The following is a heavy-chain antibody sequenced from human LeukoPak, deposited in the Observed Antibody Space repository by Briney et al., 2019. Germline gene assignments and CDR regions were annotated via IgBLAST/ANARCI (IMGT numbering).Heavy chain of an antibody. V-gene: IGHV1-24*01. D-gene: IGHD2/OR15-2a*01. J-gene: IGHJ5*02. CDR2: FDPEDGET. CDR1: GYTLTELS. CDR3: ATDLLHSSWFDP. Sequence: ASVKVSCKVSGYTLTELSMHWVRQAPGKGLEWMGAFDPEDGETIYAQKFQGRVTMTEDTSTDTAYMELSSLRSEDTAVYYCATDLLHSSWFDPWGQGTLVTVSS.